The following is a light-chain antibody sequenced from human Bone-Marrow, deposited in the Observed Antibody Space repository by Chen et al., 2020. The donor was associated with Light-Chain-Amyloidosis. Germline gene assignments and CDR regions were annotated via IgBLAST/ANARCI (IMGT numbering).Light chain of an antibody. V-gene: IGKV3-15*01. CDR2: DAS. CDR1: QGLNNK. J-gene: IGKJ4*01. CDR3: QQYNDCPLT. Sequence: EIVMKQSPAPLSLSPRERATLSCRASQGLNNKLVWYQQKPGQAPRRLIYDASTRATDIPSRFSGSGSWTEFTLTITSLTSEDFALYYCQQYNDCPLTFGGGTKVE.